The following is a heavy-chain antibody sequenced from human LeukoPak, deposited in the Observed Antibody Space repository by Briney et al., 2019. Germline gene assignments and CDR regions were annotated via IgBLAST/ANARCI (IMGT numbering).Heavy chain of an antibody. J-gene: IGHJ4*02. Sequence: SETLSLTCTVSGGSISSYYWSWIRQPPGKGLEWIGYIYYGGSTNYNPSLKSRVTISVDTSKNQFSLKLSSVTAADTAVYYCARGSSVAGFNWGQGTLVTVSS. CDR3: ARGSSVAGFN. V-gene: IGHV4-59*08. D-gene: IGHD6-19*01. CDR2: IYYGGST. CDR1: GGSISSYY.